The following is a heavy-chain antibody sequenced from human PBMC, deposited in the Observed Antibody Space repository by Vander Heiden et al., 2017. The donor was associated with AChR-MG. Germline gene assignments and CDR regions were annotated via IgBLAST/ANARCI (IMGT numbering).Heavy chain of an antibody. Sequence: QLQLQESGPGLVKPSEPLSLTCTVSGASTRRSFYYLGWIRQPPGKGLEWIGNIYYSSIYYSGSPYYNPSLQSRVTISVDTSKNQLSVRLSSVTAADTAVYYCARSTTVKGWFDPWGQGTLVTVSS. J-gene: IGHJ5*02. D-gene: IGHD4-4*01. CDR2: IYYSGSP. V-gene: IGHV4-39*01. CDR3: ARSTTVKGWFDP. CDR1: GASTRRSFYY.